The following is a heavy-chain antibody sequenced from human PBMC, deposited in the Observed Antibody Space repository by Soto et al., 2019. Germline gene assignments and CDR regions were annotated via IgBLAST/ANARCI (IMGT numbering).Heavy chain of an antibody. CDR2: VTGGTGNT. CDR3: ARSGYTGSYYDD. Sequence: WASVKVSCKASGYIFNTYAMHWVRQAPGQRLEWMGWVTGGTGNTKYSQNFQGKVTLTRDRGANTAYMELSSLRSEDTAVYYCARSGYTGSYYDDWG. CDR1: GYIFNTYA. V-gene: IGHV1-3*01. D-gene: IGHD1-26*01. J-gene: IGHJ4*03.